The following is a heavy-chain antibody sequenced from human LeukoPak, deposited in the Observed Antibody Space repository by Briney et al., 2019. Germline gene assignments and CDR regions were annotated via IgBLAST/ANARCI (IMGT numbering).Heavy chain of an antibody. CDR2: ISTSSNYI. CDR1: GFTFSSYT. V-gene: IGHV3-21*04. J-gene: IGHJ3*02. Sequence: GGSLRLSCAASGFTFSSYTMNWVRQAPGKGLEWVSSISTSSNYIYQADSVKGRFTISRDNAKNSLYLQMNSLRAEDMALYYCAKGREWELLPSDAFDIWGQGTMVTVSS. D-gene: IGHD1-26*01. CDR3: AKGREWELLPSDAFDI.